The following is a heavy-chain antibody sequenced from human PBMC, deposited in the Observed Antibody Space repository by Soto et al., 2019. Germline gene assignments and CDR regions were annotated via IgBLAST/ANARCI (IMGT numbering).Heavy chain of an antibody. J-gene: IGHJ4*02. CDR3: ARDRTYFDFWSGQPSYFGY. Sequence: ASVKVSCKASGYTFTNFGISWVRQAPGQGLEWMGWISAYSGNTNYAQKFQGRVTMTTDTSTSTVYMELRSLRSDDTAVYYCARDRTYFDFWSGQPSYFGYWGPGTLVTVSS. CDR1: GYTFTNFG. V-gene: IGHV1-18*01. CDR2: ISAYSGNT. D-gene: IGHD3-3*01.